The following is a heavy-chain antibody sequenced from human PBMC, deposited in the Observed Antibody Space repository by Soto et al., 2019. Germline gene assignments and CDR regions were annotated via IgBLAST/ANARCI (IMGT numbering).Heavy chain of an antibody. CDR3: ARRTGTTRWDY. Sequence: SETLSLTCTVSGDTISSYNYYWSWIRQPPGKGLEWIAHIYNSGNTYSNPSLQSRLTMSVGTSRTHVSLKLSSVTAADTAVYYCARRTGTTRWDYWGQGTLVTVSS. D-gene: IGHD1-7*01. CDR1: GDTISSYNYY. J-gene: IGHJ4*02. V-gene: IGHV4-61*03. CDR2: IYNSGNT.